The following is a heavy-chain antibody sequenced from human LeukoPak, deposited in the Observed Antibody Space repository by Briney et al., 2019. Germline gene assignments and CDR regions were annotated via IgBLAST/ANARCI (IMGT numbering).Heavy chain of an antibody. Sequence: GGSLRLSCAASGFTFGDYYMSWIRQAPGKGLEWVSYISSSGSTIYYADSVKGRFTISRDNAKNSLYLQMNSLRAEDTAVYYCARDFKYYHDSSGYIWGQGTLVTVSS. CDR2: ISSSGSTI. V-gene: IGHV3-11*04. CDR3: ARDFKYYHDSSGYI. D-gene: IGHD3-22*01. CDR1: GFTFGDYY. J-gene: IGHJ4*02.